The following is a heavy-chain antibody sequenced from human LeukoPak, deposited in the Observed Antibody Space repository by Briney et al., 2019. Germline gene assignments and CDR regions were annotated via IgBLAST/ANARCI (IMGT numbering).Heavy chain of an antibody. Sequence: GGSLRLSCAASGFTFDDYGMIWVRQVPGKGLEWVSGINWNGDSTGYADSVKDRFTISRDNAKNSLYLQMNSLRAEDTAVYYCARYGLRYFDWTYFDYWGQGTLVTVSS. CDR3: ARYGLRYFDWTYFDY. J-gene: IGHJ4*02. CDR1: GFTFDDYG. V-gene: IGHV3-20*04. D-gene: IGHD3-9*01. CDR2: INWNGDST.